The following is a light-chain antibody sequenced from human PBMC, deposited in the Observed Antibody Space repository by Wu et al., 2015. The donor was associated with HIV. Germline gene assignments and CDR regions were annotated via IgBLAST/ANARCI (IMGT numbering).Light chain of an antibody. CDR3: QQRYNPIT. J-gene: IGKJ4*01. Sequence: EILMTQSPATLSLSPGETATLSCRASQNIHNYLAWYQQKPRPGSHGSSFIDSSNRATGIPARFSGSGSGTDFTLTISRLEPEDFAVYYCQQRYNPITFGGGTKVEIK. CDR1: QNIHNY. CDR2: DSS. V-gene: IGKV3-11*01.